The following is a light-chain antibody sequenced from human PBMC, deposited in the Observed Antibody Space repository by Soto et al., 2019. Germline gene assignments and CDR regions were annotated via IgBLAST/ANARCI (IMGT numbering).Light chain of an antibody. CDR2: KAS. Sequence: DIQMTQSPSTLSASVGDRVTITCRASQSISTWLAWYQQKPGKAPKLLIYKASSLRNGVPSRFSGSCSGTEFTLTNYRLQPDDFASYYCQQYNGYPHPFGQGTKLEIK. CDR3: QQYNGYPHP. V-gene: IGKV1-5*03. CDR1: QSISTW. J-gene: IGKJ2*01.